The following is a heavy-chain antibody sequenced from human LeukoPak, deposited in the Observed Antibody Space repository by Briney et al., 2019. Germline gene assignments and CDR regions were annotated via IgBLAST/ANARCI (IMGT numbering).Heavy chain of an antibody. CDR1: GFTFSSYV. J-gene: IGHJ4*02. V-gene: IGHV3-23*01. Sequence: GGSLRLSCAASGFTFSSYVMNWVRQAPGKGLEWVSGISGSGGSTYYADSVKGRFTISIDNSKNTLNLQMNSLRAEDTAVYYCAKSGRREYRPDYFDYWGQGTLVTVSS. D-gene: IGHD3-10*01. CDR3: AKSGRREYRPDYFDY. CDR2: ISGSGGST.